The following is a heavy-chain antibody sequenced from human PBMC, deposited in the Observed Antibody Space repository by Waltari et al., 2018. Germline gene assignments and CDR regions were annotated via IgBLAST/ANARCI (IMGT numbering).Heavy chain of an antibody. V-gene: IGHV2-70*15. Sequence: QVTLRESGPALVKFTETLTLTCSLSGFSLTESGVCVTWIRQSPGKALEWLARIDWDEDKYYSASLKTRLAISKDTSKNQVVLTMTNMAAAETATYYCARSSSDYFYVHGMDVWGQGTTVTVSS. D-gene: IGHD3-22*01. J-gene: IGHJ6*02. CDR2: IDWDEDK. CDR1: GFSLTESGVC. CDR3: ARSSSDYFYVHGMDV.